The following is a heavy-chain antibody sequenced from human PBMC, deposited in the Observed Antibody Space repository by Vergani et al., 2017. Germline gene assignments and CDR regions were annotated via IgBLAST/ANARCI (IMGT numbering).Heavy chain of an antibody. D-gene: IGHD2-2*02. V-gene: IGHV3-20*04. J-gene: IGHJ4*02. CDR1: GFTFDDYG. CDR2: INWNGGST. Sequence: EVQLVESGGGVVRPGGSPRLSCAASGFTFDDYGMSWVRQAPGKGLEWVSGINWNGGSTGYEDSVKGRFTISRDNAKNSLYLQMNSLRAEDTALYYCAGARLRYCSSTSCYMCDYWGQGTLVTVSS. CDR3: AGARLRYCSSTSCYMCDY.